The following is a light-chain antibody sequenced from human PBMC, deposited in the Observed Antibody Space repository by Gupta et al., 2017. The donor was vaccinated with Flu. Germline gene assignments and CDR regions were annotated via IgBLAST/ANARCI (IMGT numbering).Light chain of an antibody. CDR3: YSTESSGNHSGV. Sequence: QTATSTCSGGAFPRKYDYWSQQKTDHAPGLLLYEESKRRSGVPEGLSSSCSGTKTTLPISGATVEEDADYYSYSTESSGNHSGVFGGGTKLTVL. J-gene: IGLJ3*02. CDR2: EES. CDR1: AFPRKY. V-gene: IGLV3-10*01.